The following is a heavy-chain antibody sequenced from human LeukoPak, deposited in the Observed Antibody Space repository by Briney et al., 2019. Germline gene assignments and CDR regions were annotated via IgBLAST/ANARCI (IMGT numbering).Heavy chain of an antibody. Sequence: PGGSLRLSCAASGFTFSSYAMHWVRQAPGKGLEWVAVISYDGSNKYYADSVKGRFTISRDNAKNSLYLQMNSLRAKDTAVYYCARDSVAAAVPTMDVWGKGTTVIVSS. V-gene: IGHV3-30*04. J-gene: IGHJ6*03. CDR3: ARDSVAAAVPTMDV. CDR2: ISYDGSNK. CDR1: GFTFSSYA. D-gene: IGHD6-13*01.